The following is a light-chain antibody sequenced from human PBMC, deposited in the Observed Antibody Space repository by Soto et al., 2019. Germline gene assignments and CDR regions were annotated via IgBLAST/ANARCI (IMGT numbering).Light chain of an antibody. CDR3: SSYTSSSTVL. CDR2: EVS. CDR1: SSDVGGYSY. Sequence: QSVLTQPASVSGSPGQSITISCTGTSSDVGGYSYVSWYQQHPGRAPKPMIYEVSNRPSGVSNRFSGSKSGNTASLTISGLQAEDEADYYCSSYTSSSTVLFGGGTQLTVL. J-gene: IGLJ2*01. V-gene: IGLV2-14*01.